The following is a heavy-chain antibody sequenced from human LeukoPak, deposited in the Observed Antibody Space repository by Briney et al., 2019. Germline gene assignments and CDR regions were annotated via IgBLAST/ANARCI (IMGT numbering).Heavy chain of an antibody. CDR3: ARDRWDYDYRKYNFDY. CDR1: GFIFSSYS. J-gene: IGHJ4*02. V-gene: IGHV3-48*01. CDR2: ISSRSNTI. Sequence: PGGSLRLSCEASGFIFSSYSMNWVRQAPGKGLEWVSYISSRSNTIYYADSVKGRFTISRDNAKNSLFLQMNSLRAEDTAVYYCARDRWDYDYRKYNFDYWGQGTLVTVSS. D-gene: IGHD4-11*01.